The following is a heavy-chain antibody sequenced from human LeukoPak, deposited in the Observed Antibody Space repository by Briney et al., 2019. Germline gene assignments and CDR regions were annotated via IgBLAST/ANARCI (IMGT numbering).Heavy chain of an antibody. CDR2: INPNSGGT. Sequence: GASVKVSCKASGYTFTGYYMHWVRQAPGQGLEWMGWINPNSGGTNYAQKFQGRVTMTRDTSISTAYMELSRLRPDDTAVYYCARSRMVRGVMSWFDPWGQGTLVTVSS. CDR3: ARSRMVRGVMSWFDP. V-gene: IGHV1-2*02. CDR1: GYTFTGYY. D-gene: IGHD3-10*01. J-gene: IGHJ5*02.